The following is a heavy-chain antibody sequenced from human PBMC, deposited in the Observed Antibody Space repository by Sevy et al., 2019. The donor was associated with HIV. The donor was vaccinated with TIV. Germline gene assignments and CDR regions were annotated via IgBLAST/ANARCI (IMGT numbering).Heavy chain of an antibody. J-gene: IGHJ3*02. CDR1: GFTVSSNY. V-gene: IGHV3-53*01. Sequence: GGSLRLSCAASGFTVSSNYMSWVRQAPGKGLEWVSVIYSGGSTYYADSEKGRFTISRDNSKNTLYLQMNSLRAEDTAVYYCAREITMVRGVVDIWGQGTMVTVSS. CDR2: IYSGGST. D-gene: IGHD3-10*01. CDR3: AREITMVRGVVDI.